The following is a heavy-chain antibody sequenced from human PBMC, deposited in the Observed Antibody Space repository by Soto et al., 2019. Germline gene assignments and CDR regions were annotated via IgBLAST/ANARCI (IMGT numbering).Heavy chain of an antibody. CDR2: IWYDGSNK. J-gene: IGHJ3*02. Sequence: QVQLVESGGGVVQPGRSLRLSCAASGFTFSSYGMHWVRQAPGKGLEWVAVIWYDGSNKYYADSVKGRFTISRDNSKNALYLQMNSLRAEDTAVYYCARETGDGYNPDAFAIWGQGTMVTVSS. CDR3: ARETGDGYNPDAFAI. CDR1: GFTFSSYG. V-gene: IGHV3-33*01. D-gene: IGHD5-12*01.